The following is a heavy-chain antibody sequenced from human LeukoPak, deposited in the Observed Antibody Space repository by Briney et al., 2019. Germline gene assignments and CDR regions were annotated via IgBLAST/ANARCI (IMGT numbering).Heavy chain of an antibody. CDR3: ARADYYTSGTFRYYFDY. J-gene: IGHJ4*02. V-gene: IGHV1-2*02. CDR2: INPNGGGT. D-gene: IGHD3-10*01. Sequence: GASVKVSCKASGYTFTGYYMHWVRQAPGQGLEWMGWINPNGGGTNYAQKFQGRVTMTRDTSISTAYMELSRLRSDDTAVYYCARADYYTSGTFRYYFDYWGQGTLVSVSS. CDR1: GYTFTGYY.